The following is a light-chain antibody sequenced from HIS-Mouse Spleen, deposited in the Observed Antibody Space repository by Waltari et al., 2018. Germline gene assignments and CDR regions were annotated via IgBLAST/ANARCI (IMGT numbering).Light chain of an antibody. CDR2: EGS. CDR3: CSYAGSSTLV. Sequence: QPALTQPASVSGSPGPSITISGTGTSSDVGSYNLVSWYQQHPGKAPKLMIYEGSKRPSGVSNRFSGSKSGNTASLTISGLQAEDEADYYCCSYAGSSTLVFGGGTKLTVL. CDR1: SSDVGSYNL. V-gene: IGLV2-23*01. J-gene: IGLJ3*02.